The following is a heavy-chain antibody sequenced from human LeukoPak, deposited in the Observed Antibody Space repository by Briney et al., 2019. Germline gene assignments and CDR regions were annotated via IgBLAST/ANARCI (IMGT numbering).Heavy chain of an antibody. CDR2: ISYDGSNK. Sequence: GGSLRLSCAASGFTFSSYAMHWVRQAPGKGLEWVAVISYDGSNKYYADSVKGRFTISRDNSKNTLYLQVNSLRAEDTAVYYCARGSLSKIQLWFRLDYWGQGTLVTVSS. CDR3: ARGSLSKIQLWFRLDY. D-gene: IGHD5-18*01. J-gene: IGHJ4*02. V-gene: IGHV3-30-3*01. CDR1: GFTFSSYA.